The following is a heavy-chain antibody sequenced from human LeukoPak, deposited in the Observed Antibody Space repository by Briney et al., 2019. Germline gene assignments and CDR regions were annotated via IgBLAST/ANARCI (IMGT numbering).Heavy chain of an antibody. CDR1: GFTFSESW. V-gene: IGHV3-7*04. J-gene: IGHJ4*02. Sequence: QPGGSLTLSCAASGFTFSESWMSWVRQAPGKGLEWVGNIKQDGSEKYYVDSVKGRFTISRDNAKNSLYLQMNSLRAEDTAVYYCARVRYGNYFDYWGQGTLVTVSS. D-gene: IGHD3-16*02. CDR2: IKQDGSEK. CDR3: ARVRYGNYFDY.